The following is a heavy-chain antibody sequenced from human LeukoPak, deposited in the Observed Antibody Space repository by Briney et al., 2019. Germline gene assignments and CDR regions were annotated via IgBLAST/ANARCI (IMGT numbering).Heavy chain of an antibody. V-gene: IGHV3-23*01. D-gene: IGHD3-3*01. CDR3: AKDTQRRFLEWFSGDY. Sequence: GGSLRLSCAASGFTFSSYAMSWVRQAPGKGLEWVSAISGSGGSTYYADSVKGRFTISRDNSKNTLYLQMNSLRAEDTAVYYCAKDTQRRFLEWFSGDYWGQGTLVTVSS. CDR1: GFTFSSYA. CDR2: ISGSGGST. J-gene: IGHJ4*02.